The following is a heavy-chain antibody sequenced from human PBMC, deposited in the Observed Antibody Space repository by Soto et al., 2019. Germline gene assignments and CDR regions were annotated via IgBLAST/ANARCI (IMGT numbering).Heavy chain of an antibody. CDR3: AREGGGGCLKCMDV. J-gene: IGHJ6*02. V-gene: IGHV1-69*13. CDR1: GGTFSSYA. CDR2: IIPINGTA. Sequence: ASVKVSCKASGGTFSSYAISWVRQAPGQGLEWMGGIIPINGTANYAQKFQGRVTITADESTSTAYMELSSLRSEDTAVYYCAREGGGGCLKCMDVWGQGTTVTVSS. D-gene: IGHD2-15*01.